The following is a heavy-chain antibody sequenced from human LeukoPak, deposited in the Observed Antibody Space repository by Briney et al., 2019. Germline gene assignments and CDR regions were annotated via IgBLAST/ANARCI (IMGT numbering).Heavy chain of an antibody. CDR3: ARGRPQYYYGSGTNWFDP. CDR1: GGSIGSSSNY. CDR2: INHSGST. J-gene: IGHJ5*02. Sequence: SETLSLTCTVSGGSIGSSSNYWSWTRQPPGKGLEWIGEINHSGSTNYNPSLKSRVTISVDTSKNQFSLKLSSVTAADTAVYYCARGRPQYYYGSGTNWFDPWGQGTLVTVSS. D-gene: IGHD3-10*01. V-gene: IGHV4-39*07.